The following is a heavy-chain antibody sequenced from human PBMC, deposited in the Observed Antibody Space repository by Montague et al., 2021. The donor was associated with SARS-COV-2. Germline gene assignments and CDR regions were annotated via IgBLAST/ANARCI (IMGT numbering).Heavy chain of an antibody. CDR2: IYYSGST. J-gene: IGHJ4*02. D-gene: IGHD3-3*01. CDR3: ARAPVAHITIFGVVTSFDY. V-gene: IGHV4-59*01. CDR1: GGSISSYY. Sequence: SETLSLTCTVSGGSISSYYWSWIRQSPGKGLEWTGYIYYSGSTNYNPSLKSRVTISVDTSKNQFSLKLSSVTAADTAVYYCARAPVAHITIFGVVTSFDYWGQGTLVTVSS.